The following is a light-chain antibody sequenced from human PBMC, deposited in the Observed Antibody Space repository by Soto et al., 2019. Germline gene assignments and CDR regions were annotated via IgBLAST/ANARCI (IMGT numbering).Light chain of an antibody. CDR3: QQYAGPPTT. Sequence: EIVLTQSPGTLSLSPGERATLSCRASQSFSSNYLAWYQQKPGQAPRLLIYGASSRATGIPDRFSGSGSGTDFTLTISRLEPEDFAVYYCQQYAGPPTTFGQGTRLEIK. J-gene: IGKJ5*01. V-gene: IGKV3-20*01. CDR2: GAS. CDR1: QSFSSNY.